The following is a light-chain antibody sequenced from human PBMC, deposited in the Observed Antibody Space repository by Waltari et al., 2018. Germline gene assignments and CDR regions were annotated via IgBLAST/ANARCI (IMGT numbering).Light chain of an antibody. CDR3: QQYYSYPYT. V-gene: IGKV1-8*01. J-gene: IGKJ2*01. CDR1: QSISSY. Sequence: AIRMTQSPSSLSASTGARVTNTCRASQSISSYLACYQQKPGKAPKLLIYAASTLQSGVPSRFSGSGSGTDFTLTISCLQSEDFATYYCQQYYSYPYTFGQGTKLEIK. CDR2: AAS.